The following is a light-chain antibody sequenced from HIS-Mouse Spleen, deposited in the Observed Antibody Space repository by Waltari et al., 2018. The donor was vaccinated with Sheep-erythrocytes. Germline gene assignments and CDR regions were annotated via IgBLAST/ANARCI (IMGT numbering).Light chain of an antibody. Sequence: QSVLTPPPSASGTPGHRVPIPCSGRSHNMRSHTVNLYQQLPGTAPKLLSYSNNQRPSGVPDRFSGSKSGTSASLAISGLQSEDEADYYCAAWDDSLNGVVFGGGTKLTVL. CDR3: AAWDDSLNGVV. J-gene: IGLJ2*01. CDR2: SNN. V-gene: IGLV1-44*01. CDR1: SHNMRSHT.